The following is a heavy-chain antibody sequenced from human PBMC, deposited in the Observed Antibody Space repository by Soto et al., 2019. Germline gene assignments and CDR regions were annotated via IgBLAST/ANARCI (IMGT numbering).Heavy chain of an antibody. CDR1: GFTFSSYW. J-gene: IGHJ4*02. CDR3: ARVGSSGAARPPLN. Sequence: GGSLRLSCAASGFTFSSYWMSWVRQAPGKGLEWVANIKQDGSEKYYVDSVKGRFTISRDNAKNSLYLQMNSLRAEDTAVYYCARVGSSGAARPPLNWGQGTLVTVSS. D-gene: IGHD6-6*01. V-gene: IGHV3-7*01. CDR2: IKQDGSEK.